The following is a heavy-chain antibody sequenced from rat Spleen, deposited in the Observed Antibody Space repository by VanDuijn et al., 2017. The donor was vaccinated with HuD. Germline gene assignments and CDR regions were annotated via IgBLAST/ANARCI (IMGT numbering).Heavy chain of an antibody. CDR3: TRAGYLRDWYFDF. J-gene: IGHJ1*01. V-gene: IGHV5-29*01. CDR2: VSYDGSST. CDR1: GFIFSDFY. Sequence: EVQLVESDGGLVQPGGSLELSCAASGFIFSDFYMAWVRQAPTKGLEWVATVSYDGSSTYYRDSVKGRFTISRDNEKSTLYLQMDRLRSEDTATYYCTRAGYLRDWYFDFWGPGTMVTVSS. D-gene: IGHD2-2*01.